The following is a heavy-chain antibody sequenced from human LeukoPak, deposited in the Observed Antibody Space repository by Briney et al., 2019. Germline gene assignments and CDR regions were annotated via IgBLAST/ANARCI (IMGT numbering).Heavy chain of an antibody. CDR1: GYTFTGYY. V-gene: IGHV1-18*04. CDR2: ISPYNHNT. CDR3: ARERPTTGADY. Sequence: ASVKVSCKASGYTFTGYYMHWVRQAPGQGLEWMGWISPYNHNTNYAQNLQGRVTLTTDTSTSAVYMELRNLRFDDTAVYFCARERPTTGADYWGQGTLVTVSS. D-gene: IGHD1-26*01. J-gene: IGHJ4*02.